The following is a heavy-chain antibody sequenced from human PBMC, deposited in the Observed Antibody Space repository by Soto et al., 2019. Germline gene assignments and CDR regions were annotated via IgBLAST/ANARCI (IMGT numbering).Heavy chain of an antibody. D-gene: IGHD3-10*01. CDR2: IWYDGSNK. CDR1: GFTFSSYG. J-gene: IGHJ4*02. V-gene: IGHV3-33*01. Sequence: QVQLVESGGGVVQPGMSLRLSCAASGFTFSSYGMHWVRQAPGKGLEWVAVIWYDGSNKYYADSVKGRFTISRDNSKNTLYLQMNSLRAEDTAVYYCARDEVRGVIIICYWGQGTLVTVSS. CDR3: ARDEVRGVIIICY.